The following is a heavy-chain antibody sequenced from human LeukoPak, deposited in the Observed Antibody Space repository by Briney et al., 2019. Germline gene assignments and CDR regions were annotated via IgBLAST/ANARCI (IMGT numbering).Heavy chain of an antibody. D-gene: IGHD2-21*01. CDR3: ARVSIRTQNFDY. Sequence: GGSLRLSCEVSGFSFNSYVMNGGRQAPGKGLEWVSGIDNSGYATYHADSVKGRFTISRDNAKDTLYMQMNGLRVEDTAVYYCARVSIRTQNFDYCGQGTRVTVSS. J-gene: IGHJ4*02. V-gene: IGHV3-23*01. CDR1: GFSFNSYV. CDR2: IDNSGYAT.